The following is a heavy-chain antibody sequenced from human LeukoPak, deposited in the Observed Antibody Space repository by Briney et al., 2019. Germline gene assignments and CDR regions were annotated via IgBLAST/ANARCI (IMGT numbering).Heavy chain of an antibody. J-gene: IGHJ6*03. CDR1: GFTFSSYA. Sequence: LRLSCAASGFTFSSYAMSWIRQPPGKGLEWIGYIYYSGSTYYNPSLKSRVTISVDTSKNQFSLKLSSVTAADTAVYYCARVPYYYYYMDVWGKGTTVTVSS. CDR3: ARVPYYYYYMDV. V-gene: IGHV4-30-4*08. CDR2: IYYSGST.